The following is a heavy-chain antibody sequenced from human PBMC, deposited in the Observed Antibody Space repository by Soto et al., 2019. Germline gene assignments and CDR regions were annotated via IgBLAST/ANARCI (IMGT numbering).Heavy chain of an antibody. Sequence: SETLSLTCTVSGASLTTYYWSWIRQPPEKGLEWIGYVYYSGSTNYHPSLKSRVTITIDRSNNQFSLRLSSLTAADTAVYYCARWVPTIFGVVFDDWGQGTPVNVSS. CDR3: ARWVPTIFGVVFDD. CDR2: VYYSGST. D-gene: IGHD3-3*01. V-gene: IGHV4-59*01. J-gene: IGHJ4*02. CDR1: GASLTTYY.